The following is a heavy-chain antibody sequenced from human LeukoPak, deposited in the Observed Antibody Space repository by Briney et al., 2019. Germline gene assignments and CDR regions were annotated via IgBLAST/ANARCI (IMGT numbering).Heavy chain of an antibody. CDR1: GFTFSSYG. J-gene: IGHJ4*02. CDR2: ISNDGRNK. V-gene: IGHV3-30*02. CDR3: AKSIEVYTTILGF. Sequence: PGGSLRLSCAASGFTFSSYGMHWVRQAPGMGLEWVAFISNDGRNKNYADSVKGRFTISRDNSQNTLYLQMNSLRAEDTAVYYCAKSIEVYTTILGFWGQGTLVTVSS. D-gene: IGHD2-2*02.